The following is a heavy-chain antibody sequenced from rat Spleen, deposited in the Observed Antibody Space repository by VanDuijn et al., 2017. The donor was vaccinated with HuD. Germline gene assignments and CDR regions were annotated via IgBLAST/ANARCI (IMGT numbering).Heavy chain of an antibody. D-gene: IGHD4-6*01. CDR3: ARQGNWARWFPY. Sequence: EVQLVESGGGLVQPGRSMKLSCAASGFTFSNYDMAWVRQAPTKGLEWVASISYDVTSTYYRDFVKGRFTISRDNAKSTLYLQMDSLRSEDTATYYCARQGNWARWFPYWGQGTLVTVSS. CDR2: ISYDVTST. J-gene: IGHJ3*01. V-gene: IGHV5-22*01. CDR1: GFTFSNYD.